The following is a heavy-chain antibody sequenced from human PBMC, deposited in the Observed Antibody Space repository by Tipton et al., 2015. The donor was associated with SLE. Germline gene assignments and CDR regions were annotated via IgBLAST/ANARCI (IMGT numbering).Heavy chain of an antibody. Sequence: LRLSCAVSGYSISSGYYWGWIRQPPGKGLEWIGYIYYSGSTNYNPSLKSRVTISADTSNNQFSLKLSSVTAADTAVYYCARGHYGGNSHSFDIWGQGTMVTVSS. D-gene: IGHD4-23*01. CDR3: ARGHYGGNSHSFDI. CDR1: GYSISSGYY. CDR2: IYYSGST. V-gene: IGHV4-38-2*01. J-gene: IGHJ3*02.